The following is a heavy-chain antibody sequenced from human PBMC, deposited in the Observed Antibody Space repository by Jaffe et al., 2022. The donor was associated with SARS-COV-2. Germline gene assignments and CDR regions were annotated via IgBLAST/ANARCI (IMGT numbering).Heavy chain of an antibody. V-gene: IGHV4-38-2*02. D-gene: IGHD3-10*01. Sequence: QVQLQESGPGLVKPSETLSLTCTVSGYSISSGYYWGWIRQPPGKGLEWIGSIYHSGSTYYNPSLKSRVTISVDTSKNQFSLKLSSVTAADTAVYYCARDLTRGGDYWGQGTLVTVSS. CDR1: GYSISSGYY. CDR2: IYHSGST. CDR3: ARDLTRGGDY. J-gene: IGHJ4*02.